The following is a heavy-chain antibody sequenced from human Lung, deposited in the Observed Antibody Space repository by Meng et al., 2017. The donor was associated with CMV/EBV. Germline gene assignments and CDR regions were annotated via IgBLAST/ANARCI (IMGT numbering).Heavy chain of an antibody. D-gene: IGHD3-16*01. CDR2: ISSSGSTI. CDR3: ARDAVGHYYGMDV. J-gene: IGHJ6*04. V-gene: IGHV3-11*04. Sequence: GESXKISCAASGFTFSDYYMSWIRQAPGKGLEWVSYISSSGSTIYYADSVKGRFTISRDNAKNSLYLQMNGLRAEDTAVYYCARDAVGHYYGMDVWGKGTTVTVSS. CDR1: GFTFSDYY.